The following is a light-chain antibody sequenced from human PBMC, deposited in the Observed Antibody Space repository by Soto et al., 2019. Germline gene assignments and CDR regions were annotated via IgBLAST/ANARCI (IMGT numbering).Light chain of an antibody. V-gene: IGKV1-5*01. CDR1: QSISQW. Sequence: DIQMTQSPATLSASLGDRVAITCRASQSISQWVAWYQQKPGRAPELLIYDASKLKSGVPSRFRGSGSGTEFSLTITSLQPDDSEMYYCQQYNGYSWTFGRGTKVDIK. J-gene: IGKJ1*01. CDR2: DAS. CDR3: QQYNGYSWT.